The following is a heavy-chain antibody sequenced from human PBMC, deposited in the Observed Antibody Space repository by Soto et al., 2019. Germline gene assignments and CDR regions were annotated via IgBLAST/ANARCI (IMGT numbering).Heavy chain of an antibody. J-gene: IGHJ6*02. CDR3: ARDAYADRGV. V-gene: IGHV3-74*01. CDR1: GFTFSTYW. Sequence: EVQLVESGGGLVQPGGSLRLSCVGSGFTFSTYWMHWVRQAPGKGLVWVSRINSDGSTTNYADSVKGRFTISRDNAKNTLYLQMNSLRGEDTAVYYCARDAYADRGVWGRGTTVTVSS. D-gene: IGHD3-22*01. CDR2: INSDGSTT.